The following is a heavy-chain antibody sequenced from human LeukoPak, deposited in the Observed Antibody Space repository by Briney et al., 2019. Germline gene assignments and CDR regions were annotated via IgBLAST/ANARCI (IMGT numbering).Heavy chain of an antibody. CDR3: ARRRTYGDYDFDC. D-gene: IGHD4-17*01. Sequence: PSQTLSLTCSVSGGSISSGGYYWSWIRQPPGKGLEWIGYIYHSGSTYYNPSLKSRVTISVDRSKNQFSLKLSSVTAADTAVYYCARRRTYGDYDFDCWGQGTLVTVSS. CDR2: IYHSGST. J-gene: IGHJ4*02. CDR1: GGSISSGGYY. V-gene: IGHV4-30-2*01.